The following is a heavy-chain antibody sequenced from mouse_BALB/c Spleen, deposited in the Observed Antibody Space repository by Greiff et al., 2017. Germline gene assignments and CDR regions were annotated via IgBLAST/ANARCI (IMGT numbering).Heavy chain of an antibody. Sequence: EVKVEESGGGLVKPGGSLKLSCAASGFTFSSYTMSWVRQTPEKRLEWVATISSGGSYTYYPDSVKGRFTISRDNAKNTLYLQMSSLKSEDTAMYYCTRALYDGYTYAMDYWGQGTSVTVSS. J-gene: IGHJ4*01. CDR1: GFTFSSYT. D-gene: IGHD2-3*01. V-gene: IGHV5-6-4*01. CDR2: ISSGGSYT. CDR3: TRALYDGYTYAMDY.